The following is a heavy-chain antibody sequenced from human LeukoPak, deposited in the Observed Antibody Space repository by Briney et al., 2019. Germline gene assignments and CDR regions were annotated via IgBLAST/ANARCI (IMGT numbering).Heavy chain of an antibody. V-gene: IGHV3-53*01. Sequence: PGGSRRLSCAASGFTVNLNYMSWDRQAPGKGLEWVSVIYSGGNTYYADSVKGRFTISRGNSKNTLYLQMNSLRAEDTAVYYCAGGLSQYNWNDGHWGQGTLVTVSS. J-gene: IGHJ4*02. CDR2: IYSGGNT. D-gene: IGHD1-20*01. CDR1: GFTVNLNY. CDR3: AGGLSQYNWNDGH.